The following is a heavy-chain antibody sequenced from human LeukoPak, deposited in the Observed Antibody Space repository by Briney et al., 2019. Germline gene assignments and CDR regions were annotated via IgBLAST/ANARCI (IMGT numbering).Heavy chain of an antibody. Sequence: ASVKVSCKASGGTFTSYAISWVRQAPGQGLEWMGGIIPVFNTADQAQKFQDRVTITAEESTSTAYMELSSLRSEDTAVYYCARGTVTDSSFDYWSQGTLVTVSS. CDR1: GGTFTSYA. V-gene: IGHV1-69*13. CDR2: IIPVFNTA. D-gene: IGHD4-17*01. CDR3: ARGTVTDSSFDY. J-gene: IGHJ4*02.